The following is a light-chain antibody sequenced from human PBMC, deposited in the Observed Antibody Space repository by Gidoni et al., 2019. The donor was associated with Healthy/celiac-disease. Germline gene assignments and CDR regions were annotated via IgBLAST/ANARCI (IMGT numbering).Light chain of an antibody. CDR2: LGS. V-gene: IGKV2-28*01. J-gene: IGKJ2*04. CDR3: MQALQTPPCS. CDR1: QSLLHSNGYNY. Sequence: DIVMTQPPLSLPVTPGETASISCRSSQSLLHSNGYNYLDWYLQKPGQAPQLLIYLGSNRASGVPERFSGSGSGTDFTLKISRVEAEDVGVYYCMQALQTPPCSFGQGTKLEIK.